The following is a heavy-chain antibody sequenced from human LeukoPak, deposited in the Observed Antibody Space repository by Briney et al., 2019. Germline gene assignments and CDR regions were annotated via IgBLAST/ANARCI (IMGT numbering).Heavy chain of an antibody. V-gene: IGHV4-38-2*02. J-gene: IGHJ4*02. CDR3: ARGSGGIYYGGIDY. CDR1: GYSISSGYF. D-gene: IGHD1-26*01. CDR2: IYPSGST. Sequence: SETLSLTCPVSGYSISSGYFWGWIRQPPGKGLEWIGTIYPSGSTYYNPSLKSRATISVDRSKNQFSLNLSSATAADTAVYYCARGSGGIYYGGIDYWGQGTLVIVSS.